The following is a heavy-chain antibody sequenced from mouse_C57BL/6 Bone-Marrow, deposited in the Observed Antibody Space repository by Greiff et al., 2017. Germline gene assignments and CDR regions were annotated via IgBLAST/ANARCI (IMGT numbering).Heavy chain of an antibody. V-gene: IGHV7-3*01. CDR2: IRNKANGYTT. Sequence: EVKLVESGGGLVQPGGSLSLSCAASGFTFTDYYMSWVRQPPGKALEWLGFIRNKANGYTTEYSASVKGRFTISRDNSKSILYLQMNALIAEDSATYYCARYKGARWFDYWGQGTTLTVSS. D-gene: IGHD3-1*01. CDR1: GFTFTDYY. J-gene: IGHJ2*01. CDR3: ARYKGARWFDY.